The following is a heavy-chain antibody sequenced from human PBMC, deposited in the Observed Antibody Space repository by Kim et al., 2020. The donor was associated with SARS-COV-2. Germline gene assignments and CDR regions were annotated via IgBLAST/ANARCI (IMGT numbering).Heavy chain of an antibody. CDR3: AREWWEHAYDAFDI. CDR2: IYTSGST. Sequence: SETLSLTCTVSGGSISSGSYYWSWIRQPAGKGLEWIGRIYTSGSTNYNPSLKSRVTISVDTSKNQFSLKLSSVTAADTAVYYCAREWWEHAYDAFDIWGQGTMVTVSS. D-gene: IGHD2-15*01. V-gene: IGHV4-61*02. J-gene: IGHJ3*02. CDR1: GGSISSGSYY.